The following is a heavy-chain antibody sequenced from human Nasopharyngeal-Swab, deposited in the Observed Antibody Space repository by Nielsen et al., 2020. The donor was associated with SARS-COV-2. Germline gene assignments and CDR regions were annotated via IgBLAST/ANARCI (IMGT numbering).Heavy chain of an antibody. CDR3: ARVGLGYNWNYFDPYYYYGMDV. V-gene: IGHV3-7*05. D-gene: IGHD1-7*01. CDR1: GFTFSSYW. J-gene: IGHJ6*02. Sequence: GESLKISCAASGFTFSSYWMSWVRQAPGKGLEWVANIKQDGSEKYYVDSAKGRFTISRDNAKNSLYLQMNSLRAEDTAVYYCARVGLGYNWNYFDPYYYYGMDVWGQGTTVTVSS. CDR2: IKQDGSEK.